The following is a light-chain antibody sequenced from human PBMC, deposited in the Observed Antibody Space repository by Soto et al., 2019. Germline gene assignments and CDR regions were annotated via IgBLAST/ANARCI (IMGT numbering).Light chain of an antibody. CDR3: RQHYSWPPHT. CDR2: GAS. J-gene: IGKJ4*01. V-gene: IGKV3-15*01. CDR1: QSISRD. Sequence: EIVMQQSPATLSVSPRERATLSCRASQSISRDLAWYQQKPRPAPRLLIYGASTRATGIPARCSGSGSGTEFTPTISSLQSAEVAINYCRQHYSWPPHTFGGGTMLEI.